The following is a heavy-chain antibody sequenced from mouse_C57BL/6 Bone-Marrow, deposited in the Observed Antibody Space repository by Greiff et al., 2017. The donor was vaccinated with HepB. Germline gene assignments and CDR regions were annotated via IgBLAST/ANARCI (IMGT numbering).Heavy chain of an antibody. J-gene: IGHJ4*01. V-gene: IGHV14-4*01. CDR3: ADGYYEVMDY. CDR1: GFNIKDDY. CDR2: IDPENGDT. D-gene: IGHD2-3*01. Sequence: FQLQQSGAELVRPGASVKLSCTASGFNIKDDYMHWVKQRPEQGLEWIGWIDPENGDTEYASKFQGKATITADTSYNTAYLQLSSLTSEDTAVYYCADGYYEVMDYWGQGTSVTVSS.